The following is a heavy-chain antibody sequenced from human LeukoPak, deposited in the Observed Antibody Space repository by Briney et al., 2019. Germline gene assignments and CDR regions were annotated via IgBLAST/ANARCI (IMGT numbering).Heavy chain of an antibody. J-gene: IGHJ4*02. CDR2: ISAYNGNP. D-gene: IGHD3-10*01. Sequence: GASVKVSCKASGYTFINFGISWVRQAPGQGLEWMGWISAYNGNPNYAQNFQGRVTMTTDTSTSTAYMELRSLRSDDTAVYYCARVYYYGSGTYYNFDYWGQGTLVTVSS. CDR1: GYTFINFG. V-gene: IGHV1-18*01. CDR3: ARVYYYGSGTYYNFDY.